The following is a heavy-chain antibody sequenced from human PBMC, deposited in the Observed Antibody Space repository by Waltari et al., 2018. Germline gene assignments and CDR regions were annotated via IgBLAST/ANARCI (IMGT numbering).Heavy chain of an antibody. V-gene: IGHV4-34*01. Sequence: QVQLQQWGAGLLKPSETLSLTCAVYGGSFSGYYWSWIRPPPGKGLEWIGEINHSGSTNYNPSLKSRVTISVDTSKNQFSLKLSSVTAADTAVYYCARGSVAAAGTNDYWGQGTLVTVSS. CDR1: GGSFSGYY. J-gene: IGHJ4*02. CDR2: INHSGST. CDR3: ARGSVAAAGTNDY. D-gene: IGHD6-13*01.